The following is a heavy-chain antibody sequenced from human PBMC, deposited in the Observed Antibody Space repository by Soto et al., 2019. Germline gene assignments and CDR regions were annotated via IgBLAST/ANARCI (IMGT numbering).Heavy chain of an antibody. CDR2: ISYDGSNK. Sequence: GGSLRLSCAASGFTFSSYAMHWVRQAPGKGLEWVAVISYDGSNKYYADSVKGRFTISRDNSKNTLYLQMNSLRAEDTAVYYCARAQLDFDWFDPWGQGTLVTVSS. V-gene: IGHV3-30-3*01. J-gene: IGHJ5*02. D-gene: IGHD6-6*01. CDR3: ARAQLDFDWFDP. CDR1: GFTFSSYA.